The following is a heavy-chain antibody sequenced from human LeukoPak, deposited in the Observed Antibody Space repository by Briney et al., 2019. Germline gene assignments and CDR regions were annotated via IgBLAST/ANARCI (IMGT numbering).Heavy chain of an antibody. J-gene: IGHJ3*02. D-gene: IGHD3-9*01. V-gene: IGHV4-59*01. Sequence: SETLSLTCTVSGGSISSYYWSWIRQPPGKGLEWIGYIYYSGSTDYNPSLKSRVTISVDTSKNQFSLKLSSVTAADTAVYYCARAYYDILTGYYKDAFDIWGQGTMVTVSS. CDR1: GGSISSYY. CDR2: IYYSGST. CDR3: ARAYYDILTGYYKDAFDI.